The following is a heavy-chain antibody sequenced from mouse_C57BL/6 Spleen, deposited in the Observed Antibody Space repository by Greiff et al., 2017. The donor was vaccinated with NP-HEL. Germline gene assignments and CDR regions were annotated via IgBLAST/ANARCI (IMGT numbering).Heavy chain of an antibody. V-gene: IGHV1-76*01. CDR2: IYPGSGNT. CDR3: ARGVNYYGGGTYYYGG. J-gene: IGHJ2*01. D-gene: IGHD1-1*01. CDR1: GYTFTDYY. Sequence: VQLQQSGAELVRPGASVKLSCKASGYTFTDYYINWVKQRPGQGLEWIARIYPGSGNTYYNEKFKGKATLTAEKSSSTAYMQLSSLTSEDSAVYFCARGVNYYGGGTYYYGGWGQGTTLTVAS.